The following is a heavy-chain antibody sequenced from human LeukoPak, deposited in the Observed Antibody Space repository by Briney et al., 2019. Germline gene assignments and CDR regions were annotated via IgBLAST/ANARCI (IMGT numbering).Heavy chain of an antibody. CDR1: GFTFSSCS. J-gene: IGHJ4*02. V-gene: IGHV3-21*01. D-gene: IGHD6-13*01. CDR2: ISSSSSYI. Sequence: GGSLRLSCAASGFTFSSCSMNWVRQAPGKGLEWVSSISSSSSYIYYADSVKGRFTISRDNAKNSLYLQMNSLRAEDTAVHYCARAAAGNRGWDWYYFDYWGQGTLVSVSS. CDR3: ARAAAGNRGWDWYYFDY.